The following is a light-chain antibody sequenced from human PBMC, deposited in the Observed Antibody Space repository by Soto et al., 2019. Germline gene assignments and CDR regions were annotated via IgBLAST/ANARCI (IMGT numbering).Light chain of an antibody. V-gene: IGLV2-14*01. CDR3: SSYVGSNNFV. J-gene: IGLJ1*01. Sequence: QSVLTQPASVSGSPGQSITISCTGTSSDVGGYNYVSWYQQQSGKAPKLMIHEVSNRPSGVSNRFSGSKSGDTAFLTVSGLQADNEADYYCSSYVGSNNFVFGTGTKVTVL. CDR2: EVS. CDR1: SSDVGGYNY.